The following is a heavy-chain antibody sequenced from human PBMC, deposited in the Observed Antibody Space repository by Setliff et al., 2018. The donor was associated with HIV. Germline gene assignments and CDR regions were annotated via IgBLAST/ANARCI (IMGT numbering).Heavy chain of an antibody. Sequence: ASETLSLTCTVSGGSISSYYWSWIRQPPGKGLEWIGYIYTSGSTNYSPPLKSRVTISVDTSKNQFSLKLSSVTAADTAVYYCARSEYSSSGGDFDYWGQGTLVTVSS. J-gene: IGHJ4*02. CDR3: ARSEYSSSGGDFDY. CDR1: GGSISSYY. D-gene: IGHD6-6*01. V-gene: IGHV4-4*08. CDR2: IYTSGST.